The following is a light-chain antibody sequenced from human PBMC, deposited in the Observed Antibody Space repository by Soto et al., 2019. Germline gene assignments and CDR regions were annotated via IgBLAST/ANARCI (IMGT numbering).Light chain of an antibody. CDR2: GAS. J-gene: IGKJ4*01. Sequence: EIVMTQSPANLSVSPGERATLSCRGSQSVSTNLAWYQQKPGQAPRLLIYGASTRATGVPARFSGSGSGTEFPFTISSLQAEDFAVYYCQQHIGWPRTFGGRTKVEIK. V-gene: IGKV3-15*01. CDR3: QQHIGWPRT. CDR1: QSVSTN.